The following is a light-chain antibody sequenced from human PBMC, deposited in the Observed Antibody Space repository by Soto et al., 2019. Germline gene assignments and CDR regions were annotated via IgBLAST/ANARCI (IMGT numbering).Light chain of an antibody. Sequence: DIQMTQSPSTLSASVGDRVTITCRASQSISSWLAWYQQKPGKAPKLLIYDASSLESGVPSRFSGSGSGTEFILTISSLQPDDFATYYCQQYNSYSPLLTFGGGTKVEIK. CDR1: QSISSW. CDR2: DAS. J-gene: IGKJ4*01. CDR3: QQYNSYSPLLT. V-gene: IGKV1-5*01.